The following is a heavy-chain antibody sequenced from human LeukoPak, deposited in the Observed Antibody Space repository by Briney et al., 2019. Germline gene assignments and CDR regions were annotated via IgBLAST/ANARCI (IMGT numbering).Heavy chain of an antibody. V-gene: IGHV3-23*01. CDR2: ISGSGGST. D-gene: IGHD2-21*02. CDR1: GFTFSSYA. CDR3: AKEETAYCGGDCYRSAFDI. J-gene: IGHJ3*02. Sequence: GGSPRLSCAASGFTFSSYAMSWVRQAPGKGLEWVSAISGSGGSTYYADSVKGRFTISRDNSKNTLYLQMNSLRAEDTAVYYCAKEETAYCGGDCYRSAFDIWGQGTMVTVSS.